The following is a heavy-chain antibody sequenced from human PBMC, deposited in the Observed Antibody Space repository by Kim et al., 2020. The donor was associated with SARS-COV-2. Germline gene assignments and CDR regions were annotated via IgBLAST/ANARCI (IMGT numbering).Heavy chain of an antibody. CDR2: IYSGGSST. D-gene: IGHD6-19*01. Sequence: GGSLRLSCAASGFTFSSHAMSWVRQAPGKVLEWVSLIYSGGSSTYYADSVKGRFTISRDNSKYTLYLQMNSLRAEDTAVYYCARVDNKDSGWPLDYWGQGTLVTVSS. CDR1: GFTFSSHA. CDR3: ARVDNKDSGWPLDY. V-gene: IGHV3-23*03. J-gene: IGHJ4*02.